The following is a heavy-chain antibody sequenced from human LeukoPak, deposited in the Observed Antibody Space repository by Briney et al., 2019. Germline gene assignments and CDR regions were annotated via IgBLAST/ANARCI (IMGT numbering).Heavy chain of an antibody. CDR2: ISAYNGNT. Sequence: ASVKVSCKASGYTFTSYDFSWARQAPGQGLEWMGWISAYNGNTNYAQILQGRLTMTTDTSTSAAYMELRSLRSDDTAVYYCARQGYGGNSQGAADYWGQGTLVTVSS. CDR1: GYTFTSYD. D-gene: IGHD4-23*01. CDR3: ARQGYGGNSQGAADY. V-gene: IGHV1-18*01. J-gene: IGHJ4*02.